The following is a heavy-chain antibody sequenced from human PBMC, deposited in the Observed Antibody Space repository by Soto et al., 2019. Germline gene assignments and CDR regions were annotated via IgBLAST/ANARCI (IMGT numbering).Heavy chain of an antibody. Sequence: GGSLRLSCAASGFTFSSYAMSWVRQAPGKGLEWVSAISGSGGSTYYADSVKGRFTISRDNSKNTLYLQMNSLRAEDTAVYYCAKCFPHKWNSKDYYFDYWGQGTLVTVSS. CDR3: AKCFPHKWNSKDYYFDY. D-gene: IGHD1-7*01. CDR2: ISGSGGST. V-gene: IGHV3-23*01. J-gene: IGHJ4*02. CDR1: GFTFSSYA.